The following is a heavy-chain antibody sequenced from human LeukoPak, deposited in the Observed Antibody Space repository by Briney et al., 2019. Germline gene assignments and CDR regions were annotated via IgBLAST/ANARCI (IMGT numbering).Heavy chain of an antibody. CDR1: GGTFSSYA. V-gene: IGHV1-2*02. D-gene: IGHD4-17*01. CDR3: ARAVTTDVLVSSHGFDY. Sequence: ASVKVSCKASGGTFSSYAISWVRQAPGQGLEWMGWINPNSGGTNYAQKFQGRVTMTRDTSISTAYMELSRLRSDDTAVYYCARAVTTDVLVSSHGFDYWGQGTLVTVSS. CDR2: INPNSGGT. J-gene: IGHJ4*02.